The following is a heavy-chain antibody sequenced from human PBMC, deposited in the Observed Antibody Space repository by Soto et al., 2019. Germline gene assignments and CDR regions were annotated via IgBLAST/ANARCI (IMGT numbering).Heavy chain of an antibody. D-gene: IGHD2-8*02. CDR3: ARDKITGLFDY. V-gene: IGHV4-34*01. Sequence: PSETLSLTCTVYGGNFIGYYWTWIRQPPGTGLEWIGEINHSGSTNYNPSLKSRVTISVDTSKNQFSLKLTSVTAADTAVYYCARDKITGLFDYWGQGTLVTVSS. CDR2: INHSGST. CDR1: GGNFIGYY. J-gene: IGHJ4*02.